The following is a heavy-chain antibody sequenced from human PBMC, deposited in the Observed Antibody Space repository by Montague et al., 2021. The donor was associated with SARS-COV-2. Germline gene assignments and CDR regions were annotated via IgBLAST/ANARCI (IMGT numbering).Heavy chain of an antibody. CDR1: GSSISSSNW. CDR2: INHSGGT. Sequence: SETLSLTCTVSGSSISSSNWWSCVSQPPGKGLEWFGEINHSGGTNYNTSLKSRVTISVDKSTNQFSLKLSSVTAADTAVYYCVYRDYYYYYVMDVWGQGTTVTVSS. D-gene: IGHD5-12*01. V-gene: IGHV4-4*02. CDR3: VYRDYYYYYVMDV. J-gene: IGHJ6*02.